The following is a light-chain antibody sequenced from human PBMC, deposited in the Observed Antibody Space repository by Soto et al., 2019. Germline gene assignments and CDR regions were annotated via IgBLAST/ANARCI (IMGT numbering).Light chain of an antibody. CDR1: QDISSY. Sequence: DIQLTQSPSFLSASVGDRVTITCRTSQDISSYLAWYQQKPGKAPQLLISAASTLQSGVPSRFSGSGSGTAVTLTISSLQPEDFATYYCQQLKSYPLSFGGGTKVEI. CDR2: AAS. J-gene: IGKJ4*01. V-gene: IGKV1-9*01. CDR3: QQLKSYPLS.